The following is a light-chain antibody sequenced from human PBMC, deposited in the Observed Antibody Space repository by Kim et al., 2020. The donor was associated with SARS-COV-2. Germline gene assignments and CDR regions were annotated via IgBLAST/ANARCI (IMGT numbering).Light chain of an antibody. Sequence: ASGVPEQSVTISCTGTSSDFVSWYQHLPGKARKLIIYNVNKRPSGVPARFAGSRSGNTASLTVSGIQADDEADYYCSAYVGKNTVVFGGGTQLTVL. CDR1: SSDFV. J-gene: IGLJ2*01. CDR3: SAYVGKNTVV. CDR2: NVN. V-gene: IGLV2-8*01.